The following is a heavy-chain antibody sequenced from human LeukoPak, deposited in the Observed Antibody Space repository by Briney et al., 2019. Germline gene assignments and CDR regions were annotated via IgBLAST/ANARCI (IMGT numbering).Heavy chain of an antibody. D-gene: IGHD4-11*01. CDR3: ARASDRLWTTVTIFDY. CDR1: GFTFSSYA. CDR2: ISGSGGST. V-gene: IGHV3-23*01. Sequence: PGGSLRLSCAASGFTFSSYAMSWVRQAPGKGLEWVSAISGSGGSTYYADSVKGRFTISRDNSKNTLYLQMNSLRAEDTAVFYCARASDRLWTTVTIFDYWGQGTLVTVSS. J-gene: IGHJ4*02.